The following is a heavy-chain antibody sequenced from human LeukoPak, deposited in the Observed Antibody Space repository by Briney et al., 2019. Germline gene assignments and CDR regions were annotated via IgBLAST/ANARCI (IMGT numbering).Heavy chain of an antibody. CDR2: ISISGEST. Sequence: GGSLRLSCEVSGFTFSRSAMSWVRQAPGKGLEWVSGISISGESTYYADSVQGRFTISRDNSKNTLYLQMYDLRVEDTAVFYCAEEEVPNDYWGQGILVTVSS. CDR1: GFTFSRSA. CDR3: AEEEVPNDY. J-gene: IGHJ4*02. V-gene: IGHV3-23*01.